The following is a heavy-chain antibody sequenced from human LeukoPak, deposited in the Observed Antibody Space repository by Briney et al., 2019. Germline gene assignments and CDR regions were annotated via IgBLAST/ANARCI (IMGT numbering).Heavy chain of an antibody. CDR1: GFILRAYD. CDR2: INGGGDII. J-gene: IGHJ3*02. CDR3: AMRDRGYGLDI. Sequence: GGSLRLSCAAAGFILRAYDLMWVRQAPGKGLDWVSIINGGGDIIMYEDSVKGRFTISRDNSKNTFYLQMNSLRVEDTAVYYCAMRDRGYGLDIWGQGTMVTVSS. V-gene: IGHV3-23*01. D-gene: IGHD3-10*01.